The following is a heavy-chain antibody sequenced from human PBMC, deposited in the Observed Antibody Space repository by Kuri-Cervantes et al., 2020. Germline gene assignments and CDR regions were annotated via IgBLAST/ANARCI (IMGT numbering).Heavy chain of an antibody. Sequence: KVSCKGSGYSFSSYWIAWVRQMPGKGLEWMGVIYPGDSDIRYSPSFQGQVTFSADKSISTVYLQWSSLKASDTAMYYCARAVGSISFYSDYWGQEPWSPSPQ. V-gene: IGHV5-51*01. J-gene: IGHJ4*01. D-gene: IGHD1-26*01. CDR3: ARAVGSISFYSDY. CDR2: IYPGDSDI. CDR1: GYSFSSYW.